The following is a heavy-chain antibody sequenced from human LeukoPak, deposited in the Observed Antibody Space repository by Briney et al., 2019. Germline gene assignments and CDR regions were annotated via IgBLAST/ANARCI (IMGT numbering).Heavy chain of an antibody. Sequence: GGSLRLSCKASGFIFSNYAMSWVRQAPGKGLEWVSIITGSGGNSYYTDSVKGRFTHSRDNSKNTLFLQMNSLRAEDTAVYFCAKKSLWSGPFDYWGQGTLVTVFS. CDR2: ITGSGGNS. CDR1: GFIFSNYA. J-gene: IGHJ4*02. D-gene: IGHD3-3*01. CDR3: AKKSLWSGPFDY. V-gene: IGHV3-23*01.